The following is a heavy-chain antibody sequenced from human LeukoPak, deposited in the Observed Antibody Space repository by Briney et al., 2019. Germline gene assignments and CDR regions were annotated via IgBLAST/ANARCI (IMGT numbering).Heavy chain of an antibody. V-gene: IGHV1-46*01. J-gene: IGHJ4*02. CDR3: ARTAARRFDY. Sequence: ASVKVSCKASGYTFPSYFMHWVRQAPGQGLEWMGIINPTGGSTTYAQKFQGRVTMTRDTSTSTVYMELSSLRSDDTAVYYCARTAARRFDYWGQGTLVAVSS. CDR1: GYTFPSYF. CDR2: INPTGGST. D-gene: IGHD6-6*01.